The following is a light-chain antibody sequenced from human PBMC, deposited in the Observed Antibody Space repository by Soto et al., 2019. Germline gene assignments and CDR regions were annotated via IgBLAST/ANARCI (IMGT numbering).Light chain of an antibody. CDR3: QQSYITPYT. CDR1: QSISNY. J-gene: IGKJ2*01. Sequence: DIQMTQSPSSLSASVGDRVTITCRASQSISNYLNWYQQKPGKAPKLLIYDASTLQSGVPSRLSCSGSGTEFTLSISSLQPEDFATYYCQQSYITPYTFGQGTKLEIK. V-gene: IGKV1-39*01. CDR2: DAS.